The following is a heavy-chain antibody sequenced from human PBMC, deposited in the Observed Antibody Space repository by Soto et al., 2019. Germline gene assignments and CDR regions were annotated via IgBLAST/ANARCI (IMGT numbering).Heavy chain of an antibody. CDR2: IYYSGST. V-gene: IGHV4-59*12. Sequence: SETLSLTCTVSGGSISSYYWSWIRQPPGKGLEWIGYIYYSGSTNYNPSLKSRVTISVDTSKNQFSLKLSSVTAADTAVYYCARGYFGAARPNHYYYGMDVWGQGTTVTVSS. J-gene: IGHJ6*02. D-gene: IGHD6-6*01. CDR1: GGSISSYY. CDR3: ARGYFGAARPNHYYYGMDV.